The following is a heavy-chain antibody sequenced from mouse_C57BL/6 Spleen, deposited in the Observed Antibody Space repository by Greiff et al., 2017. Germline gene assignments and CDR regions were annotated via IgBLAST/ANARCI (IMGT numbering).Heavy chain of an antibody. CDR2: ISGGGGNT. Sequence: DVKLVESGGGLVKPGGSLKLSCAASGFTFSSYTMSWVRQTPEKRLEWVATISGGGGNTHYPDSVKGRFTISRDNAKNTLYLQMSSLRSEDTALYYCASSITTVVATPFAYWGQGTLVTVSA. CDR1: GFTFSSYT. J-gene: IGHJ3*01. V-gene: IGHV5-9*01. CDR3: ASSITTVVATPFAY. D-gene: IGHD1-1*01.